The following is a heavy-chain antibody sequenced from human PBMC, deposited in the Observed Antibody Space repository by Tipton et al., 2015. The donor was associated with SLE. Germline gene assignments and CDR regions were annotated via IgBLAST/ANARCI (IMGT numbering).Heavy chain of an antibody. CDR2: IYYTGSA. D-gene: IGHD3-10*01. Sequence: TLSLTCTVSGGSINSGGYYWSWIRQHPGKGLGWIGYIYYTGSAFYNPSLKSRISISVDTSKNQFSLKLSSVTAADTAVYYCARGGVVTLTQFDYWGQGTLVTVSS. J-gene: IGHJ4*02. CDR3: ARGGVVTLTQFDY. CDR1: GGSINSGGYY. V-gene: IGHV4-31*03.